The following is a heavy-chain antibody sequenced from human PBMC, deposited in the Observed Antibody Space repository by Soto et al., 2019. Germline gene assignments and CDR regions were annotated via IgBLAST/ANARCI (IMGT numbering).Heavy chain of an antibody. J-gene: IGHJ6*04. CDR3: ARSERGGGDI. CDR1: GFTFTSSA. CDR2: IVVGSGNT. V-gene: IGHV1-58*01. D-gene: IGHD1-1*01. Sequence: ASVKVSCKASGFTFTSSAVQWVRQARGQRLEWIGWIVVGSGNTNYAQKLQGRVTMTTDTSTSTAYMELRSLRSDDTAVYYCARSERGGGDIWAKGTTVNVSS.